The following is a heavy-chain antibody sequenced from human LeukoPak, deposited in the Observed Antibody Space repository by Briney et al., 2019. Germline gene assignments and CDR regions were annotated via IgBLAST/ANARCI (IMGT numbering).Heavy chain of an antibody. D-gene: IGHD3-22*01. CDR1: GGSFSGYY. CDR3: ARGRRRGGYYDSSGPNWFDP. Sequence: KPSETLSLTCTVYGGSFSGYYWSWIRQPPGKGLEWIGEINHSGSTNYNPSLKSRVTISVDTSKNQFSLKLSSVTAADTAVYYCARGRRRGGYYDSSGPNWFDPWGQGTLVTVSS. V-gene: IGHV4-34*01. CDR2: INHSGST. J-gene: IGHJ5*02.